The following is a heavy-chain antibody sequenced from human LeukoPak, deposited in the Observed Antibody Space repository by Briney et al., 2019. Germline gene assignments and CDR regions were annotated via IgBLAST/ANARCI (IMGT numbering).Heavy chain of an antibody. CDR1: GFTFSDYS. CDR2: ISSGSSTV. CDR3: ARDLRSYSSGWRRTYYYYGMDV. D-gene: IGHD6-19*01. J-gene: IGHJ6*02. V-gene: IGHV3-48*04. Sequence: GGSLRLSCAGSGFTFSDYSMNWVRQAPGKGLEWVSYISSGSSTVDNADSVKGRFTISRDNAKNSLYLQMNSLRAEDTAVYYCARDLRSYSSGWRRTYYYYGMDVWGQGTTVTVSS.